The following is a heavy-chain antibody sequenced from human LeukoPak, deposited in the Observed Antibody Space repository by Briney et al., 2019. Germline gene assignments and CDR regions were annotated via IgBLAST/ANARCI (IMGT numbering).Heavy chain of an antibody. J-gene: IGHJ2*01. V-gene: IGHV4-34*01. Sequence: SETLTLTCAVYGVSFSGYYWSWVRQPPGKGLEWIGEINHSGSTNYNPSLKSLVTISVDTSKNQFSLKLNSVTAADTAVYYCARGRLRVAVAGTRYFDLWGRGTLVTVSS. D-gene: IGHD6-19*01. CDR1: GVSFSGYY. CDR2: INHSGST. CDR3: ARGRLRVAVAGTRYFDL.